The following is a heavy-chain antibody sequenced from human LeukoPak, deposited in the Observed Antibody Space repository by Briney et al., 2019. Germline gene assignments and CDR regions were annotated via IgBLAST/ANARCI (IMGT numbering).Heavy chain of an antibody. Sequence: SETLSLTCAVYGGSFSGYYWSWIRQPPGKGLEWIGEINHSGSTNYNPSLKSRVTISVDTSKNQFSLKLSSVTAADMAVYYCARVRGVIISIFDYWGQGTLVTVSS. J-gene: IGHJ4*02. V-gene: IGHV4-34*01. CDR3: ARVRGVIISIFDY. D-gene: IGHD3-10*01. CDR2: INHSGST. CDR1: GGSFSGYY.